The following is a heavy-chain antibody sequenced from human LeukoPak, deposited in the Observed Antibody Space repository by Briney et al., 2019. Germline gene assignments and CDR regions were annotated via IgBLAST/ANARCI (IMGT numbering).Heavy chain of an antibody. CDR1: GFTFSSYE. Sequence: PGGSLRLSCAASGFTFSSYEMNWVRQAPGKGLEWVSYISSSGSTIYYADSVKGRFTISRDNAKNSLYLQMNNLRAEDTAVYYCARRGSSWPYNWFDPWGQGTLVTVSS. V-gene: IGHV3-48*03. J-gene: IGHJ5*02. D-gene: IGHD6-13*01. CDR3: ARRGSSWPYNWFDP. CDR2: ISSSGSTI.